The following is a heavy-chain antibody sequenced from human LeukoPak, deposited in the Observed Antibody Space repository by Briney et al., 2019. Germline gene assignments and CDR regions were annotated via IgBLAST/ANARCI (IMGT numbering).Heavy chain of an antibody. CDR3: ARAEQLLGRSLDY. CDR2: IYTDGSTT. V-gene: IGHV3-74*01. D-gene: IGHD6-13*01. CDR1: GFTFSSYW. J-gene: IGHJ4*02. Sequence: PGGSLRLSCAASGFTFSSYWMHWVRQAPGKGLVWVSRIYTDGSTTNYADSVKGRFTISRDNAKNTLYLQMNSLRAEDTAVYFCARAEQLLGRSLDYWGQGTLVTVSS.